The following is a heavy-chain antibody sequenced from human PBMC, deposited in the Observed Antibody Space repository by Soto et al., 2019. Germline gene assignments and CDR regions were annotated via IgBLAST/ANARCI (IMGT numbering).Heavy chain of an antibody. Sequence: ASVKVSCKASGYTFTSYAMHWVRQAPGQRLEWMGWINAGNGNTKYSQKFQGRVTITRDTSASTAYMELGSLRSEDTAVYYCARDPSPYGDYKRWFDPWGQGTLVTVSS. CDR2: INAGNGNT. V-gene: IGHV1-3*01. D-gene: IGHD4-17*01. CDR1: GYTFTSYA. CDR3: ARDPSPYGDYKRWFDP. J-gene: IGHJ5*02.